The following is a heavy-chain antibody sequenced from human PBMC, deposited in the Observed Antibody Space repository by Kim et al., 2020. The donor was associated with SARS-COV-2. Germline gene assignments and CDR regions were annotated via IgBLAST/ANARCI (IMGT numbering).Heavy chain of an antibody. Sequence: TKYAGSVVGRFTVSRDNSEITLYVQMNSLGAEDRAVYYCARARGSWVFDYWGQGALGTVSS. D-gene: IGHD6-13*01. CDR3: ARARGSWVFDY. V-gene: IGHV3-23*01. CDR2: T. J-gene: IGHJ4*02.